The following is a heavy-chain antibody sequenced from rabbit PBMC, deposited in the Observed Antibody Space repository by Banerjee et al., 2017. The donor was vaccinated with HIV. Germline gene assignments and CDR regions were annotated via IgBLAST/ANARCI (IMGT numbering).Heavy chain of an antibody. V-gene: IGHV1S43*01. CDR1: GIDFSSYYR. Sequence: QQQLEESGGGLVKPGGTLTLTCKASGIDFSSYYRMCWVRQAPGRGLELIACIYTTSGSTWYASWVNGRFTISSDNAQNTVDLQMNSLTAADTATYFCARVAVVAGINIYNFWGQGTLVTVS. J-gene: IGHJ3*01. CDR2: IYTTSGST. CDR3: ARVAVVAGINIYNF. D-gene: IGHD4-2*01.